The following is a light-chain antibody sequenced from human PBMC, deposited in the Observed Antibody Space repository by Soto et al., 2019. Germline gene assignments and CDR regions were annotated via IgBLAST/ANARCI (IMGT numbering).Light chain of an antibody. Sequence: EIVLTQSPATLSLSPGERATLSCRASQSVSSYLAWYQQKPGQAPRLLIHDASNRATGIPDRFSGSGSGTDFTHTISSLESEDFAVYYCQQRSNWPLLTFGGGTKVEIK. J-gene: IGKJ4*01. CDR2: DAS. V-gene: IGKV3-11*01. CDR3: QQRSNWPLLT. CDR1: QSVSSY.